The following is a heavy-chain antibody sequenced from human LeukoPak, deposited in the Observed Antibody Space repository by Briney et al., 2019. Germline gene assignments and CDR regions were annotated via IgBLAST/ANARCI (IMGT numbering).Heavy chain of an antibody. CDR1: GGSISSSSYY. D-gene: IGHD4-17*01. CDR2: IYYSGST. Sequence: SSETLSLTCTVSGGSISSSSYYWGWIRQPPGKGLEWIGSIYYSGSTYYNPSLKSRVTISVDTSKNQFSLKLSSVTAADTAVYYCARVGVTTAYWGQGTLVTVSS. V-gene: IGHV4-39*07. J-gene: IGHJ4*02. CDR3: ARVGVTTAY.